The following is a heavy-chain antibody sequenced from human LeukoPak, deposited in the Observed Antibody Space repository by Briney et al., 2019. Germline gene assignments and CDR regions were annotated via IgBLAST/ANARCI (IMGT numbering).Heavy chain of an antibody. CDR3: ARGGYYGSGNDFRFDP. CDR1: GGSVSSSY. D-gene: IGHD3-10*01. V-gene: IGHV4-59*02. Sequence: PSETLSLTCTVSGGSVSSSYWSWIRQSPGKGLECIGYIHYTGSTNYNPSLKSRVTISVETSKNQFSLKLKSVTAADTAVYYCARGGYYGSGNDFRFDPWGQGTLVTVSS. J-gene: IGHJ5*02. CDR2: IHYTGST.